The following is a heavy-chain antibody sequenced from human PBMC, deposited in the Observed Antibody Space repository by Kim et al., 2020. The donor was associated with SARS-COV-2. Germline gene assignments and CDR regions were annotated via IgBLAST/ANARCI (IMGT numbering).Heavy chain of an antibody. V-gene: IGHV6-1*01. CDR2: TYYRSKWYN. CDR1: GDSVSSNSAA. Sequence: SQTLSLTCAISGDSVSSNSAAWNWIRQSPSRGLEWLGRTYYRSKWYNDYAVSVKSRITINPDTSKNQFSLQLNSVTPEDTAVYYCARRGSGAFQQLPYRYFDYWGQGTLVTVSS. CDR3: ARRGSGAFQQLPYRYFDY. D-gene: IGHD6-13*01. J-gene: IGHJ4*02.